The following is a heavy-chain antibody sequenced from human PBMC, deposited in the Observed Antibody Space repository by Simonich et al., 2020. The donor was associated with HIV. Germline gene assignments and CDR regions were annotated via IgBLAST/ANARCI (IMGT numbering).Heavy chain of an antibody. V-gene: IGHV3-48*03. D-gene: IGHD3-3*01. CDR1: GFTFSSYE. J-gene: IGHJ5*02. CDR3: ARVWGGDYDALHH. Sequence: EVQLVESGGGLVQPGGSLRLSCAASGFTFSSYEMNWVRQAPGKGLEWISYIRSSDSTIYYADAVKDRFTISRDNAKNSLYLQMNSLRAEDTAVYYCARVWGGDYDALHHWGQGTLVTVSS. CDR2: IRSSDSTI.